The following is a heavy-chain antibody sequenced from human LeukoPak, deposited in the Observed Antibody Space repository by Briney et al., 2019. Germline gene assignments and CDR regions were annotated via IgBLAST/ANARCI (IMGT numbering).Heavy chain of an antibody. CDR1: GFSLGHHA. CDR2: IRYDGSNK. CDR3: AKSLGLGNIVVVPAAALGLGYMDV. V-gene: IGHV3-30*02. Sequence: GGSLRLSCAASGFSLGHHAMHWVRQASGKGLEWVAFIRYDGSNKYYADSVKGRFTISRDNSKNTLYLQMNSLRAEDTAVYYCAKSLGLGNIVVVPAAALGLGYMDVWGKGTTVTISS. J-gene: IGHJ6*03. D-gene: IGHD2-2*01.